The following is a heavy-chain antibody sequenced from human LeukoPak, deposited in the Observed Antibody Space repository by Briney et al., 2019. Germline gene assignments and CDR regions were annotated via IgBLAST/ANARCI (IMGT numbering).Heavy chain of an antibody. V-gene: IGHV3-33*01. Sequence: GGSLRLSCAASGFTFSKYGMHWVRQAPGKGLDWVAVIWYDGSNKYYADSVKGRFTISRDNSKNTLYLQMNSLRVEDTAVYYCARDASGGNLPFDYWGLGTPVTVSS. J-gene: IGHJ4*02. D-gene: IGHD4-23*01. CDR3: ARDASGGNLPFDY. CDR2: IWYDGSNK. CDR1: GFTFSKYG.